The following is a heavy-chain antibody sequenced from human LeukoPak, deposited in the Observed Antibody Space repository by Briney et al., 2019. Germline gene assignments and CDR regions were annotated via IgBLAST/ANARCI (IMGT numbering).Heavy chain of an antibody. CDR2: INPNSGGT. J-gene: IGHJ6*02. D-gene: IGHD2-2*01. CDR3: AREDIVVVPAGMDV. Sequence: ASVTVSCMASGYTFTGYYMHWVRQAPGQGLEWMGWINPNSGGTNYAQKFQGWVTMTRDTSISTAYMELSRLRSDDTAVYYCAREDIVVVPAGMDVWGQGTTVTVSS. V-gene: IGHV1-2*04. CDR1: GYTFTGYY.